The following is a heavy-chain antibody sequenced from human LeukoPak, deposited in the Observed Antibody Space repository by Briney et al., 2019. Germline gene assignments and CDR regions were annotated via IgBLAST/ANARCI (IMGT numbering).Heavy chain of an antibody. CDR1: GGSISSYY. J-gene: IGHJ6*03. CDR3: ARGVRPYYYYMDV. V-gene: IGHV4-59*01. D-gene: IGHD2-21*01. Sequence: SETLSLTCTVSGGSISSYYWSWIRQPPGKGLEWIGYIYYSGSTNYNPSLKSRVTISVDTSKNQFSLKLSSVTAADTAVYYCARGVRPYYYYMDVWGKGTTVTVSS. CDR2: IYYSGST.